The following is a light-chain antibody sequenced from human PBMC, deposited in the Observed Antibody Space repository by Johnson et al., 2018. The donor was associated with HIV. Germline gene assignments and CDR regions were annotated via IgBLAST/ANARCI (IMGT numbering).Light chain of an antibody. CDR2: ENN. CDR3: GAWDNSLSGTSYV. CDR1: SSNIGNNY. Sequence: QSMLTQPPSVSAAPGQKVTISCSGSSSNIGNNYVSWYQQLPGTAPKLLIYENNKRPSGIPDRFSGSKSGTSATLGITGLQTGDEAAYYCGAWDNSLSGTSYVFGTGTKVTVL. J-gene: IGLJ1*01. V-gene: IGLV1-51*02.